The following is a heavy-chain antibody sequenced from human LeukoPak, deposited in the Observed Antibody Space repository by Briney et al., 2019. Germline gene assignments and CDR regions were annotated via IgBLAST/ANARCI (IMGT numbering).Heavy chain of an antibody. J-gene: IGHJ4*02. D-gene: IGHD3-3*01. CDR3: ARGYDFWSGEAGFDY. CDR2: IYTSGST. CDR1: GGSISSYY. V-gene: IGHV4-4*07. Sequence: SETLFLTCTVSGGSISSYYWSWIRQPAGKGLEWIGRIYTSGSTNYNPSLKSRVTMSVDTSKNQFSLKLSSVTAADTAVYYCARGYDFWSGEAGFDYWGQGTLVTVSS.